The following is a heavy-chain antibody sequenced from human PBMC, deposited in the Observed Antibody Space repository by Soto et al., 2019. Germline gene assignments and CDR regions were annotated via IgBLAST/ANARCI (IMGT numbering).Heavy chain of an antibody. J-gene: IGHJ6*02. CDR3: ARRDIAAEYGMVV. CDR2: IDPDDSDT. CDR1: VYTFSVYW. V-gene: IGHV5-51*01. Sequence: PGESLKISCKASVYTFSVYWIGWVRQMPGKGLEWMGNIDPDDSDTSNNPSFDGRVTVSADKSINTAYLQWSSLKASDTAMYYCARRDIAAEYGMVVWGQGTTGTV. D-gene: IGHD6-13*01.